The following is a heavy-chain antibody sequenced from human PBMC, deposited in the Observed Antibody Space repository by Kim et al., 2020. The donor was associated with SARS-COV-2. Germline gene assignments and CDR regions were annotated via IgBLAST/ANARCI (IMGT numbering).Heavy chain of an antibody. V-gene: IGHV1-18*04. Sequence: ASVKVSCKASGYTFTSYGISWVRQAPGQGLEWMGWISAYNGNTNYAQKLQGRVTMTTDTSTSTAYMELRSLRSDDTAVYYCARDSVRYCSSTSCHYFDYWGQGTLVTVSS. J-gene: IGHJ4*02. CDR1: GYTFTSYG. CDR3: ARDSVRYCSSTSCHYFDY. D-gene: IGHD2-2*01. CDR2: ISAYNGNT.